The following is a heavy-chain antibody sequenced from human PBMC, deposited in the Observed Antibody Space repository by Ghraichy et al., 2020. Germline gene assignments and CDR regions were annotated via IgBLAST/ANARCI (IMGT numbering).Heavy chain of an antibody. D-gene: IGHD7-27*01. V-gene: IGHV3-23*01. CDR2: ISPNGDDS. J-gene: IGHJ4*02. CDR1: GFTFSNYF. Sequence: GGSLRLSCVTSGFTFSNYFMAWVRQAPGKGLEWVSYISPNGDDSRYADSVRGRFTISRDNSDSTLSLQMNSLRAEDTAVYYCAKDLNWGSQYWGQGTLVTVSS. CDR3: AKDLNWGSQY.